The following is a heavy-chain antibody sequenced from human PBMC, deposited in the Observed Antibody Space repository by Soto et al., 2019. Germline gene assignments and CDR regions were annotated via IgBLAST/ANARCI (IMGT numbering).Heavy chain of an antibody. Sequence: EVQLVESGGGLVQPGGSLRLSCAASGLTFSDHYMDWVRQAPGKGLEWVGRSRNKANSYTTEYASSVKGRFTISRDDSKNSVHLQMNSLRTEDTAVYYCASRYSGSYDYWGQGTLVTVSS. CDR3: ASRYSGSYDY. CDR2: SRNKANSYTT. V-gene: IGHV3-72*01. J-gene: IGHJ4*02. CDR1: GLTFSDHY. D-gene: IGHD1-26*01.